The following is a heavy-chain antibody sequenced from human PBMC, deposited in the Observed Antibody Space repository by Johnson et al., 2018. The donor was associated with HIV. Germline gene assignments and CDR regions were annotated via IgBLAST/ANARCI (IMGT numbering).Heavy chain of an antibody. V-gene: IGHV3-49*04. CDR1: GFTFGDYA. CDR2: IRSKAYGGTT. J-gene: IGHJ3*02. D-gene: IGHD6-6*01. CDR3: AKDLDSSSWGAFDI. Sequence: ELLVESGGGLIQPGRSLRLSCTASGFTFGDYAMTWVRQAPGKGLEWVGFIRSKAYGGTTDYAASAKGRFSLSRDDSKSIVYLQMNSLKTEDTARYYCAKDLDSSSWGAFDIWGQGTMVTVSS.